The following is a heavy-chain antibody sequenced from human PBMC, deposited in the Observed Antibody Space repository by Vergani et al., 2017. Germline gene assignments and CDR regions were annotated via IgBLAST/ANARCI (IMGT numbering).Heavy chain of an antibody. J-gene: IGHJ5*02. Sequence: VQLVESGGGLVKPGGSLRLSCAASGFTFSSYSMNWVRQAPGKGLEWIGYIYSSGSTYYNPSLKSRVIISVDTSKNQFSLKLSSLTAADTAVYYCARDGSSSSGANWFDPWGQGTLVTVSS. D-gene: IGHD6-6*01. CDR2: IYSSGST. V-gene: IGHV4-59*06. CDR3: ARDGSSSSGANWFDP. CDR1: GFTFSSYS.